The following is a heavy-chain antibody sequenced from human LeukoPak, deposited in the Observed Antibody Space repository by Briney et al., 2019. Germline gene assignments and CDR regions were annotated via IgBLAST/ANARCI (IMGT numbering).Heavy chain of an antibody. CDR3: ASAPNFWSGYNY. CDR1: GGSFSGYY. V-gene: IGHV4-34*01. Sequence: SETLSLTCAVYGGSFSGYYWSWIRQPPGKGLEWIGSIYYSGSTYYNPSLKSRVTISVDTSKNQFSLKLSSVTAADTAVYYCASAPNFWSGYNYWGQGTLVTVSS. J-gene: IGHJ4*02. CDR2: IYYSGST. D-gene: IGHD3-3*01.